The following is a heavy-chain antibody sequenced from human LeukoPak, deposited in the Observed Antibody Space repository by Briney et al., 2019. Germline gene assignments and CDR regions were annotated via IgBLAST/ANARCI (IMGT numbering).Heavy chain of an antibody. CDR1: GFTFSNYA. Sequence: GGSLRLSCAASGFTFSNYAMSWVRQAPGKGPEWVSDISGSGGTTYYAESVKGRFTISRDNSKNTLYLQMNSLRAEDTALYYCAKSWQYNWFDSWGQGTLVTVSS. J-gene: IGHJ5*01. V-gene: IGHV3-23*01. CDR2: ISGSGGTT. CDR3: AKSWQYNWFDS. D-gene: IGHD5-12*01.